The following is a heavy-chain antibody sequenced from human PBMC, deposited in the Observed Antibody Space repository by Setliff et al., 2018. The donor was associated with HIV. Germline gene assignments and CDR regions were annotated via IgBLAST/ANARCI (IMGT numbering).Heavy chain of an antibody. CDR1: GGSISNYY. D-gene: IGHD3-22*01. Sequence: SETLSLTCTVSGGSISNYYWSWIRQPPGKGLEWIGYIYSSGTTDYNPSLKSRVTMSVDTSNSHFSLKLASVTAAATAVYYCTRHYYTDPFDYWGQGTLVTVSS. V-gene: IGHV4-4*08. CDR3: TRHYYTDPFDY. J-gene: IGHJ4*02. CDR2: IYSSGTT.